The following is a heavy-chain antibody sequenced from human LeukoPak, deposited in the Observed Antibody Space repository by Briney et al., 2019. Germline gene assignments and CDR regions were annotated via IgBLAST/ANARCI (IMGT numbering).Heavy chain of an antibody. J-gene: IGHJ5*02. V-gene: IGHV1-3*01. CDR1: GYIFSTYK. CDR2: INAGNDNK. Sequence: ASVTVSCKASGYIFSTYKIHWVRQAPGQGLEWMGWINAGNDNKIYSQKFQGRVTITRDTSASTVYMELSGLRSEDTAVYYCASENWFDPWGPGTPVTVSS. CDR3: ASENWFDP.